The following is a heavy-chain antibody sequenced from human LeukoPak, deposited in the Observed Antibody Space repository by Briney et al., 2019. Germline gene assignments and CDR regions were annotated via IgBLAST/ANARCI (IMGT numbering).Heavy chain of an antibody. V-gene: IGHV4-39*01. D-gene: IGHD2-15*01. CDR3: ARLQYCSGGGCYLGSWFDP. Sequence: SETLSLTCTVSGGSISSSSYCWGWIRQPPGKGLEWIGSIYYSGSTYYNPSLKSRVTISVGTSKNQFSLKLSSVTAADTAVYYCARLQYCSGGGCYLGSWFDPWGQGTLVTVSS. CDR1: GGSISSSSYC. J-gene: IGHJ5*02. CDR2: IYYSGST.